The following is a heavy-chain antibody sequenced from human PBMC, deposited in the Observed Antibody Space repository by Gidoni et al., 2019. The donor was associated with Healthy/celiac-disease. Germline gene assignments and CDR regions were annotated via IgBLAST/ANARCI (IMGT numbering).Heavy chain of an antibody. CDR1: GGSFSGYY. V-gene: IGHV4-34*01. J-gene: IGHJ5*02. D-gene: IGHD3-10*01. CDR2: INHSGST. Sequence: QVQLQQWGAGLLTPSETLSLTCAVYGGSFSGYYWSWIRQPPGKGLEWIGEINHSGSTNYNPALKSRVTISVDTSKNQFSLKLSSVTAADTAVYYCARGRYYYGSGSYRINWFDPWGQGTLVTVSS. CDR3: ARGRYYYGSGSYRINWFDP.